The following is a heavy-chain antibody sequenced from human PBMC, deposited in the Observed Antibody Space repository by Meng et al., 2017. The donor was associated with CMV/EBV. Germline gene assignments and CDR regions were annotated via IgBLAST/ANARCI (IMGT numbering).Heavy chain of an antibody. D-gene: IGHD6-13*01. CDR3: ARSLAYSSSWWKNWFDP. J-gene: IGHJ5*02. V-gene: IGHV3-53*01. CDR2: IYSGGST. CDR1: GFTVSSNY. Sequence: SCAASGFTVSSNYMSWVRQAPGKGLEWVSVIYSGGSTYYADSVKGRFTISRDNSKNTLYLQMNSLRAEDTAVYYCARSLAYSSSWWKNWFDPWGQGTLVTVSS.